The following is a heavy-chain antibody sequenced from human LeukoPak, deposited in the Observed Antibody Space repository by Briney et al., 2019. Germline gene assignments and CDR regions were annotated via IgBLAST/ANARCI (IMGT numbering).Heavy chain of an antibody. J-gene: IGHJ4*02. D-gene: IGHD6-13*01. Sequence: GGSLRLSCSASGFTFSAYAMYWVRQAPGKGLEYVSGISSNGGSSFYADSVKGRFTISRDNSKNTLYLQMSSLRAEDTAVYYCVRIGAGSSRDYWGQGTLVTVSS. CDR1: GFTFSAYA. CDR2: ISSNGGSS. V-gene: IGHV3-64D*09. CDR3: VRIGAGSSRDY.